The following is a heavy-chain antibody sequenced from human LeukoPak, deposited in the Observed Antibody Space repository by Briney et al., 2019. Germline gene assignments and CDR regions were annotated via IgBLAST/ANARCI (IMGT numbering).Heavy chain of an antibody. Sequence: GLEWTGYIYYSGSTNYNPSLNSSVTISVDTSKNQFSLRLSSVTAADTAIYYCARAVSGRFNYWGQGTLVTVSS. CDR3: ARAVSGRFNY. J-gene: IGHJ4*02. D-gene: IGHD6-19*01. CDR2: IYYSGST. V-gene: IGHV4-59*08.